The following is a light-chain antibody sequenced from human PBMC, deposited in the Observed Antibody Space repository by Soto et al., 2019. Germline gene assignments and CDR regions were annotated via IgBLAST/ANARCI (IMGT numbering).Light chain of an antibody. J-gene: IGKJ4*01. CDR1: QSVRSNY. Sequence: EIVLKQSPDTLSLSPGERATLSCRASQSVRSNYLAWYQQKPGQAPRFLIYDASSRATGIPDRFSGSGSGTDFTLTIGRLEPEDFAVYYCQQYGSTPLTFGGGTKVDIK. CDR3: QQYGSTPLT. CDR2: DAS. V-gene: IGKV3-20*01.